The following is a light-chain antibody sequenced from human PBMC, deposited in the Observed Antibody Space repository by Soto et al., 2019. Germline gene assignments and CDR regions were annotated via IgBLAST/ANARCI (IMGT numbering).Light chain of an antibody. CDR1: KLGDKY. Sequence: SYELTQPPSKSVSPGQTASITCSGDKLGDKYTSWYQQKPGQSPVLVMYQDSKRPSGIPERFSGSNSGNTATLTISGTQAMDEADYYCQAWDSITAVFGGGTKLTVL. CDR3: QAWDSITAV. V-gene: IGLV3-1*01. CDR2: QDS. J-gene: IGLJ2*01.